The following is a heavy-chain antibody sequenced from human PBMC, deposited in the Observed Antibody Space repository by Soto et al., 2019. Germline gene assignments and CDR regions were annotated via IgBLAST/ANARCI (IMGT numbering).Heavy chain of an antibody. CDR2: MNPNSGNT. CDR1: GYTFTSYD. D-gene: IGHD3-3*01. J-gene: IGHJ6*02. CDR3: ARGRYYDFWSGYFRRLYGMDV. Sequence: QVQLVQSGAEVKKPGASVKVSCKASGYTFTSYDINWVRQATGQGLEWMGWMNPNSGNTGYAQKFQGRGNMTRNTSISTAYMELSSLRSEDTAVYYCARGRYYDFWSGYFRRLYGMDVWGQGTTVTVAS. V-gene: IGHV1-8*01.